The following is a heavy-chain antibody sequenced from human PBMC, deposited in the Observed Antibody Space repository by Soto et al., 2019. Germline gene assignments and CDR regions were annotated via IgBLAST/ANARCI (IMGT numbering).Heavy chain of an antibody. CDR2: IGTAGDT. Sequence: GGSLRLSCAASGFTFSSYDMHWVRQATGKGLEWVSAIGTAGDTYYPGSVKGRFTISRENAKNSLYLQMNSLRAGDTAVYYCARGYRSDYFDYWGQGTLVTVSS. CDR1: GFTFSSYD. J-gene: IGHJ4*02. V-gene: IGHV3-13*01. D-gene: IGHD4-4*01. CDR3: ARGYRSDYFDY.